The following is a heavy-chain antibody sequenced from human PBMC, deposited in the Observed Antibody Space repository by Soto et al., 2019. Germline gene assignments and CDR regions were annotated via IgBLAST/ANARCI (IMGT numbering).Heavy chain of an antibody. V-gene: IGHV3-23*01. CDR1: GFTFSSSA. J-gene: IGHJ4*02. CDR2: ISCSGGNT. CDR3: AKGGQLVSRLYYFDX. Sequence: GGSLRLSFAASGFTFSSSAMSWVRQAPGKGLEWVSGISCSGGNTYYAYSVKGRFTISRDNSKNTLYLQMNSLRAEDTAVYYCAKGGQLVSRLYYFDXWGQGTLVTVSX. D-gene: IGHD6-6*01.